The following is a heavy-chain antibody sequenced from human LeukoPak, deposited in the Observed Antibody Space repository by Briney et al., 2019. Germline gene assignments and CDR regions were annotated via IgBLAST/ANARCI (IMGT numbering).Heavy chain of an antibody. D-gene: IGHD4-11*01. J-gene: IGHJ5*02. CDR1: TFTFSDYW. CDR2: ISDDGSST. Sequence: GGSLRLSCAASTFTFSDYWMHWVRQAPGKGLVWVSRISDDGSSTTYADSVRGRFTISRDNAKNTLYLQMNSLRVEDTAMYYCVRDLYSDYNWFDPWSQGTLVTVSS. V-gene: IGHV3-74*01. CDR3: VRDLYSDYNWFDP.